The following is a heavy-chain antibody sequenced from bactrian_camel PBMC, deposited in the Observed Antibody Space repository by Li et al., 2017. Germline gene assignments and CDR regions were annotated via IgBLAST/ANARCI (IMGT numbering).Heavy chain of an antibody. CDR1: GDTSGDFC. D-gene: IGHD4*01. Sequence: HVQLVESGGGSVQAGESLRLSCAASGDTSGDFCMGWFRQSPGNEREGVAAIDACGNIKYADSVKGRFTISKDNAKNTLDLQMNSLTPETQPCTTARQCAIATMTPWTNMTIAIATGARGPRSPS. V-gene: IGHV3S55*01. CDR3: RQCAIATMTPWTNMTIAIAT. CDR2: IDACGNI. J-gene: IGHJ4*01.